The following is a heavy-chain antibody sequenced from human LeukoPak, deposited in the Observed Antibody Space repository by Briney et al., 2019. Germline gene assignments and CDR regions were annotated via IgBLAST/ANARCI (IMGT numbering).Heavy chain of an antibody. J-gene: IGHJ6*02. D-gene: IGHD1-14*01. CDR2: MNPNSGNT. V-gene: IGHV1-8*01. CDR1: GYTFTSYD. Sequence: ASVTVSCKASGYTFTSYDINWVRQAPGQGLEWMGWMNPNSGNTVYAQKFQGRVTITRNNSIRKEYMELSSLRSEDTAVYYCARGPPEFYYYYYGMDVWGQGTTVTVSS. CDR3: ARGPPEFYYYYYGMDV.